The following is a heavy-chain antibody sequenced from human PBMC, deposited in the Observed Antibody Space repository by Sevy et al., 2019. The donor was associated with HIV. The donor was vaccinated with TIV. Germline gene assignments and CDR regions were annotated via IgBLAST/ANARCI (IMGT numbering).Heavy chain of an antibody. Sequence: GGSLRLSCAVSGFTFSSYGMHWVRQAPGKGLEWVAVISYDGSNKYYADSVKGRFTISRDNSKNTLYLQMNSLRAEDTAVYYCAKSHRGGSSSWMDAFDIWGQGTMVTVSS. CDR3: AKSHRGGSSSWMDAFDI. V-gene: IGHV3-30*18. J-gene: IGHJ3*02. CDR2: ISYDGSNK. D-gene: IGHD6-13*01. CDR1: GFTFSSYG.